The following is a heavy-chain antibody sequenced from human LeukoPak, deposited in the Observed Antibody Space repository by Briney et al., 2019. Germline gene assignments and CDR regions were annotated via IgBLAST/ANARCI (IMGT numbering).Heavy chain of an antibody. J-gene: IGHJ1*01. Sequence: ASVKVSCKASGYTFTGYYMHWVRQAPGQGLEWMGWINPNSGGTNYAQKFQGRVTMTRDTSISTAYMELSRLRSDDTAVYYCARVTYSSSSENFQHWGQGTLVTVSS. CDR3: ARVTYSSSSENFQH. CDR1: GYTFTGYY. D-gene: IGHD6-6*01. V-gene: IGHV1-2*02. CDR2: INPNSGGT.